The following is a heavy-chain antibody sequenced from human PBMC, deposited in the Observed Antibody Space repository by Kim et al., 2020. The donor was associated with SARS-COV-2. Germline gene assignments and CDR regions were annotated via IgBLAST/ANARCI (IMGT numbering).Heavy chain of an antibody. Sequence: GESLKISCKGSGYSFNTYWIGWVRQMPGKGLEWMGIIYPGDSDTRYSPSFQGQVTISADRSITTAYLQWSSLKASDTAIYYCARQSPTGAINAPLDYWGQGTLVTVSS. CDR1: GYSFNTYW. J-gene: IGHJ4*02. CDR2: IYPGDSDT. D-gene: IGHD1-1*01. V-gene: IGHV5-51*01. CDR3: ARQSPTGAINAPLDY.